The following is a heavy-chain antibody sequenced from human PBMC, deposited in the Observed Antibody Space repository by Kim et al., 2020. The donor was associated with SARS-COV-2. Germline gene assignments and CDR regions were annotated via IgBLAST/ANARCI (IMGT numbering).Heavy chain of an antibody. V-gene: IGHV3-21*01. J-gene: IGHJ3*02. Sequence: GGSLRLSCAASGFTFSSYGMNWVRQAPGKGLEWVSSISSSSSYIYYADSVKGRFTISRDNAKNSLYLQMNSLRAEDTAVYYCASWGGFGEYFDAFDIWGQGTMVTVSS. CDR1: GFTFSSYG. CDR3: ASWGGFGEYFDAFDI. CDR2: ISSSSSYI. D-gene: IGHD3-10*01.